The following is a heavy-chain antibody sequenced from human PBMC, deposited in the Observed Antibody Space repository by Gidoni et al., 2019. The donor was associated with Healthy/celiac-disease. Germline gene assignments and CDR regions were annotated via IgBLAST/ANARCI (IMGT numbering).Heavy chain of an antibody. CDR1: GFTFSNAW. Sequence: EVQLVESGGGLVKSGGSLRLSCAASGFTFSNAWMSWVGQAPGKGLEWVGRIKSKTDGGTTDYAAPVKGRFTISRDDSKNTLYLQMNSLKTEDTAVYYCTTERYGPGAFDIWGQGTMVTVSS. V-gene: IGHV3-15*01. J-gene: IGHJ3*02. CDR2: IKSKTDGGTT. CDR3: TTERYGPGAFDI. D-gene: IGHD5-18*01.